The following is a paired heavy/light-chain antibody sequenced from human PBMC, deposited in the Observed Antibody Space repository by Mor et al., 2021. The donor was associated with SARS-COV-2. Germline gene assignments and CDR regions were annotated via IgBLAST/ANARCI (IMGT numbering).Light chain of an antibody. J-gene: IGKJ5*01. CDR2: KAS. CDR3: QQYNSYPT. Sequence: DIQMTQSPSTLSASVGDRVTITCRASQSISSWLAWYQQKPGKAPKVLIYKASSLESGVPSRFSGSGSGTEFTLTISSLQPDDFATYYCQQYNSYPTFGQGTRLEIK. CDR1: QSISSW. V-gene: IGKV1-5*03.
Heavy chain of an antibody. J-gene: IGHJ4*02. Sequence: EVQVVESGGGLIQPGGSLRLSCVVSGFTVSSNYMSWVRQAPGKGLECVSVFYSGGSTHYADSVKGRFTISRDNSKNTLYLQMTGLRAEDTAVYYCARGGDFSGGYKSHFDYWGQGTLVTVSS. D-gene: IGHD1-26*01. CDR1: GFTVSSNY. CDR3: ARGGDFSGGYKSHFDY. CDR2: FYSGGST. V-gene: IGHV3-53*01.